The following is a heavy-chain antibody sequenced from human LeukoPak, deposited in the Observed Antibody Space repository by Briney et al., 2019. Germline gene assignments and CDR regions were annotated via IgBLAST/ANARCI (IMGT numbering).Heavy chain of an antibody. CDR1: GGSISSYY. V-gene: IGHV4-59*01. J-gene: IGHJ4*02. D-gene: IGHD4-23*01. CDR2: IYYSGST. CDR3: ARFRDYGGNSGLNY. Sequence: SETLSLTCTVSGGSISSYYWSWIRQPPGKGLKWIGYIYYSGSTNYNPSLKSRVTISVDTSKNQFSLKLSSVTAADTAVYYCARFRDYGGNSGLNYWGQGTLVTVSS.